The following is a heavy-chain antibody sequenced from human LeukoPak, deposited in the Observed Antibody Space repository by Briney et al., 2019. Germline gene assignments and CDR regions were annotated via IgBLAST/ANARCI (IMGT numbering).Heavy chain of an antibody. V-gene: IGHV4-34*01. D-gene: IGHD7-27*01. CDR2: INHSGST. Sequence: PSETLSLTCAVYGGSFSGYYWSWIRQPPGKGLEWIGEINHSGSTNYNPSLESRVTISVDTSKNQFSLKLSSVTAADTAVYYCASSYFPAGVYYFDYWGQGTLVTVSS. CDR3: ASSYFPAGVYYFDY. CDR1: GGSFSGYY. J-gene: IGHJ4*02.